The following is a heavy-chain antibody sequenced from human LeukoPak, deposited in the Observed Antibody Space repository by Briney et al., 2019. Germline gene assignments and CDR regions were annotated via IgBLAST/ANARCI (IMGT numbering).Heavy chain of an antibody. CDR2: ISSSSSYI. Sequence: GGSLRLSCAASGFTFSSYSMNWVRQAPGKGLEWVSSISSSSSYIYYADSVKGRFTISRDNAKNSLYLQMNSLRAEDTAVYYCAKASSAAAMIPFDYWGQGTLVTVSS. V-gene: IGHV3-21*01. CDR1: GFTFSSYS. J-gene: IGHJ4*02. D-gene: IGHD2-2*01. CDR3: AKASSAAAMIPFDY.